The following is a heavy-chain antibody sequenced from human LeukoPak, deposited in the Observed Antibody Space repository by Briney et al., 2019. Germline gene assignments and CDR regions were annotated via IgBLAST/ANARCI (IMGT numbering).Heavy chain of an antibody. V-gene: IGHV4-59*01. J-gene: IGHJ3*02. CDR1: GGSISSNY. CDR2: INYSGST. Sequence: PSETLSLTCTVSGGSISSNYWSWIRQPPGKGLEWIGYINYSGSTNYNPSLKSRVTISVDTSKNQFSLKLSSVTAADTAVYYCARGSPLITVGAFDIWGQGTMVTVSS. D-gene: IGHD4-23*01. CDR3: ARGSPLITVGAFDI.